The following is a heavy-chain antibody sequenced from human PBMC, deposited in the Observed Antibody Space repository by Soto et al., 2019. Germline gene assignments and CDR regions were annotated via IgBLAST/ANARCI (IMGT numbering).Heavy chain of an antibody. V-gene: IGHV1-18*01. Sequence: ASVKVSCKASGYTFTSYGISWVRQAPGQGLEWMGWISGYNGKTNYAQKVQDRVTMTTDTSTSTVYMELRSLRSDDTAVYYCAREGYVPYYYYGMYVWGKGTTVTVS. J-gene: IGHJ6*04. CDR1: GYTFTSYG. CDR2: ISGYNGKT. CDR3: AREGYVPYYYYGMYV. D-gene: IGHD3-16*01.